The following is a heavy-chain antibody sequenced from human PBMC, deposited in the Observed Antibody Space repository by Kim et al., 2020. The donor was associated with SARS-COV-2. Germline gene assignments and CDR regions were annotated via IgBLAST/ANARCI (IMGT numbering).Heavy chain of an antibody. CDR1: GGSISSSSYY. CDR3: ARQVVITTCDAFDI. CDR2: IYYSGST. V-gene: IGHV4-39*01. J-gene: IGHJ3*02. D-gene: IGHD3-22*01. Sequence: SETLSLTCTVSGGSISSSSYYWGWIRQPPGKGLEWIGSIYYSGSTYYNPSLKSRVTISVDTSKNQFSLKLSSVTAADTAVYYCARQVVITTCDAFDIWGQGTMVTVSS.